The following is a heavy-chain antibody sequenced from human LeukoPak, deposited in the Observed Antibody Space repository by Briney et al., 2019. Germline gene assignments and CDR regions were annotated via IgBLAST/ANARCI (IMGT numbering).Heavy chain of an antibody. J-gene: IGHJ3*02. CDR1: GFTFSHYG. CDR3: AKSSLPDEYYYSRGDAFDI. D-gene: IGHD3-10*01. V-gene: IGHV3-21*04. Sequence: KSGGSLRLSCAASGFTFSHYGMHWVRQAPGKGLEWVSYISLSSSSIYYADSLKGRFTISRDNAKNSLYLQMNSLRAEDTALYYCAKSSLPDEYYYSRGDAFDIWGQGTMVTVSS. CDR2: ISLSSSSI.